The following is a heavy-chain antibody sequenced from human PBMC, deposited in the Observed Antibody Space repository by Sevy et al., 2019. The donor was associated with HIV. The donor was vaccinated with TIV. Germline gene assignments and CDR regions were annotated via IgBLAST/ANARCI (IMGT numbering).Heavy chain of an antibody. J-gene: IGHJ4*02. D-gene: IGHD3-22*01. CDR2: ISYDGSNK. V-gene: IGHV3-30*04. CDR3: GRDREMGNYYDSSGSIDY. Sequence: GGSLRISCAASGFTFSSYPMHWVRQAPGKGLEWVAVISYDGSNKYYADSVKGRLTISRDNSKNTLYVQMNSLRAEDTAVFYCGRDREMGNYYDSSGSIDYWGQGTLVTVSS. CDR1: GFTFSSYP.